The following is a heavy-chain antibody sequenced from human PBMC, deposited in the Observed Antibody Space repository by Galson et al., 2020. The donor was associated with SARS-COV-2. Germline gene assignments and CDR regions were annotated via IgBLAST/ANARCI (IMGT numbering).Heavy chain of an antibody. CDR1: GGSISSSNW. V-gene: IGHV4-4*02. CDR2: IYHSGST. Sequence: SETLFLTCAVSGGSISSSNWWSWVRQPPGKGLEWIGEIYHSGSTNYNPSLKSRVTISVDKSKNQFSLKLSSVTAADTAVYYCARAFPYNWNYRPTRGNDAFDIWGQGTMVTVSS. D-gene: IGHD1-7*01. J-gene: IGHJ3*02. CDR3: ARAFPYNWNYRPTRGNDAFDI.